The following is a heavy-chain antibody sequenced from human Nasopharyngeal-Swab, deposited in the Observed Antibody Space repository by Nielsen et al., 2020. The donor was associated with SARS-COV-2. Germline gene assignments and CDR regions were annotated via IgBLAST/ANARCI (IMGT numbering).Heavy chain of an antibody. CDR1: EFTMSRNG. CDR2: ISSSSSTS. J-gene: IGHJ4*02. V-gene: IGHV3-48*02. D-gene: IGHD1-26*01. CDR3: ARDVAIVGATLEN. Sequence: GESLKISCAASEFTMSRNGMHWVRQAPGKGLEWVAYISSSSSTSYYADSAKGRFTISRDNPKNSLYLQMNSLRDEDTALYYCARDVAIVGATLENWGQGTLVTVSS.